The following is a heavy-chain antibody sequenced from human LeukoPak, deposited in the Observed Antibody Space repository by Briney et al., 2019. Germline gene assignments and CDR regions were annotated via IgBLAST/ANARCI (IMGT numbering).Heavy chain of an antibody. CDR1: GGSFSVYY. CDR3: ARGSVTVGAYFDY. CDR2: INHSENT. J-gene: IGHJ4*02. D-gene: IGHD1-26*01. Sequence: SETLSLTCAVYGGSFSVYYWSWIRQPPGTGLEWIGEINHSENTNYNPSLKSRVTISVDTSKNQLSLKLSSVTAADTAVYYCARGSVTVGAYFDYWGQGTLVTVSS. V-gene: IGHV4-34*01.